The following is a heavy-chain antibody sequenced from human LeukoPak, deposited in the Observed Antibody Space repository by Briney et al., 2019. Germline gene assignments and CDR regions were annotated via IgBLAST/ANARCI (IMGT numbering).Heavy chain of an antibody. CDR1: GYSISSGYY. J-gene: IGHJ4*02. CDR3: ARRYSNSYFDY. D-gene: IGHD4-11*01. Sequence: SETLSLTCAVSGYSISSGYYGGWIRQPPGKGLEWIGNVYQSGITYYNASLKSRVTISVDTSKNQFSLKLNSVTAADTAVYYCARRYSNSYFDYWGQGTLVTVSS. CDR2: VYQSGIT. V-gene: IGHV4-38-2*01.